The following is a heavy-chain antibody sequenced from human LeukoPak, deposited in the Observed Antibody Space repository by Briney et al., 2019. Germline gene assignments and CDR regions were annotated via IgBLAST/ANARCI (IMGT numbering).Heavy chain of an antibody. CDR2: IYYSGST. CDR3: AADLQAFAFDI. Sequence: SQTLSLTCTVAGGSISSGGYYWSWIRQHPGKGLEWIGYIYYSGSTFHNPSLKSRVTISVDTSKNQFSLKLNSVTAADTAVYYCAADLQAFAFDIWGQGTMVTVSS. CDR1: GGSISSGGYY. V-gene: IGHV4-31*03. J-gene: IGHJ3*02. D-gene: IGHD3-3*02.